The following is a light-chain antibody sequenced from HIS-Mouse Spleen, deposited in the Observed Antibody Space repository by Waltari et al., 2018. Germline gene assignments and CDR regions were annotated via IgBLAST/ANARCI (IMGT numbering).Light chain of an antibody. CDR1: ALPTKY. V-gene: IGLV3-10*01. CDR2: EDS. CDR3: YSTDSSGNHRV. J-gene: IGLJ2*01. Sequence: SYELTQPPSVSGPPGQTSRITFSGDALPTKYAYWYQQKSGQAPVLVIYEDSKRPSGIPERFSGSSSGTMATLTISGAQVEDEADYYCYSTDSSGNHRVFGGGTKLTVL.